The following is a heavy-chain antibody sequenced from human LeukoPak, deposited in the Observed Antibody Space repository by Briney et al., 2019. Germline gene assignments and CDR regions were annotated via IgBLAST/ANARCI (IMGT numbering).Heavy chain of an antibody. V-gene: IGHV3-33*01. J-gene: IGHJ4*02. Sequence: PGRSLRLSCAASGFTFSSYGMHWVRQAPGKGLKWVAVIWYDGSNKYYADSVKGRFTISRDNSKNTLYLQMNSLRAEDTAVYYCARDRGIAVAGTFDYWGQGTLVTVSS. D-gene: IGHD6-19*01. CDR2: IWYDGSNK. CDR3: ARDRGIAVAGTFDY. CDR1: GFTFSSYG.